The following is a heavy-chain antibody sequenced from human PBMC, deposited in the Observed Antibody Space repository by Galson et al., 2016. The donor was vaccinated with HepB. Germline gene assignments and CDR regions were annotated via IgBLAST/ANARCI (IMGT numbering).Heavy chain of an antibody. CDR1: AFTFSDYA. J-gene: IGHJ4*02. D-gene: IGHD5-24*01. CDR3: AVEEMATTCYRH. CDR2: MSYEENNR. V-gene: IGHV3-30-3*01. Sequence: SLRLSCAASAFTFSDYAMHWVRQAPGKGLEWVALMSYEENNRYYADSVKGRFIISRDNSKNTLYLQMNSMRHEDTAVYYCAVEEMATTCYRHWGQGTLVTVSS.